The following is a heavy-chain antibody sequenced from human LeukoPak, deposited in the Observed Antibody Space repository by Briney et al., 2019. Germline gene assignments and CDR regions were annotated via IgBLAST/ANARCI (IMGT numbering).Heavy chain of an antibody. CDR3: ARSKVGKTTLPIDD. CDR1: GYTFTNYD. D-gene: IGHD1-26*01. J-gene: IGHJ4*02. CDR2: MNPNSGNT. Sequence: ASMKISCRASGYTFTNYDINWVRQATGQGLELMGWMNPNSGNTGYAQKFQGRVTMTRNTSISTAYMELSSLTSEDTAVYYCARSKVGKTTLPIDDWGQGTLVSVSS. V-gene: IGHV1-8*01.